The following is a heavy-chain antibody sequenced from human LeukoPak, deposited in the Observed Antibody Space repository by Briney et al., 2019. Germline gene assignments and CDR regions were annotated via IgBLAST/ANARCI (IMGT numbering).Heavy chain of an antibody. CDR1: GGSISSGDYY. V-gene: IGHV4-30-4*01. D-gene: IGHD6-19*01. CDR2: IYYSGST. CDR3: ARSYLGGWYYFDY. Sequence: SQTLSLTCTDSGGSISSGDYYWSWIRQPPGKGLEWIGYIYYSGSTYYNPSLKSRVTISVDTSKNQFSLKLSSVTAADTAVYYCARSYLGGWYYFDYWGQGTLVTVSP. J-gene: IGHJ4*02.